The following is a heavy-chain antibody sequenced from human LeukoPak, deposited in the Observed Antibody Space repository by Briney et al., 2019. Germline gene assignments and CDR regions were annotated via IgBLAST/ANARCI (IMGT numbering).Heavy chain of an antibody. CDR3: ARTTIAAREADY. D-gene: IGHD6-6*01. CDR2: ISNNGGST. J-gene: IGHJ4*02. V-gene: IGHV3-64*02. Sequence: GGSLRLSCAASGFTFSRYSMHWVRQAPGKGLEYVSAISNNGGSTFYADSVNGRFTISRDNSKNTLYLQMGSLRTEDMAVYYCARTTIAAREADYWGRGTLVTVSS. CDR1: GFTFSRYS.